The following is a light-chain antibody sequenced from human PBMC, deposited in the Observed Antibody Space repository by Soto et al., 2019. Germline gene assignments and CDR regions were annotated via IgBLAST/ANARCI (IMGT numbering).Light chain of an antibody. V-gene: IGLV1-47*01. J-gene: IGLJ1*01. Sequence: QAVVTQSPSASGTPGQRVTISCSGSSSNIGSNYVYWYQQLPGTAPKLLIYRNNQRPSGVPDRFSGSKSGTSASLAISGLRSEDEADYYCAAWDDSLSANYVFGTGTKLTVL. CDR2: RNN. CDR1: SSNIGSNY. CDR3: AAWDDSLSANYV.